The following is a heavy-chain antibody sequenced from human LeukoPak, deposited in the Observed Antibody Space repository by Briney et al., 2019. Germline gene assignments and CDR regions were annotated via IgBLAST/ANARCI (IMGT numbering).Heavy chain of an antibody. J-gene: IGHJ4*02. V-gene: IGHV3-30*18. Sequence: GRSLRLSCAASGFTFSTHGMHWVRQAPGKGLEWLAVISYDGRNTYYADSVKGRLTISRDNSKNTLFLQMNSLRGEDTAAYYCAKDRLVVAPAAMTSNFDYWGQGTLVTVSS. CDR1: GFTFSTHG. CDR2: ISYDGRNT. D-gene: IGHD2-2*01. CDR3: AKDRLVVAPAAMTSNFDY.